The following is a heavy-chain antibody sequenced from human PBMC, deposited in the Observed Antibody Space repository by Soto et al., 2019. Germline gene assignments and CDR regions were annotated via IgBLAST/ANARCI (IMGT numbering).Heavy chain of an antibody. CDR2: IYPGDSDT. V-gene: IGHV5-51*01. Sequence: EVQLVQSGAEVKKPGESLKISCKGSGYSFTSYWIGWVRQMPGKGLEWMGIIYPGDSDTRYSPSFQGQGTISADKSISAGYRQWSSPKPSDAAMYYSARHHPMVRGVTKNYYYYYGMAVWGKCTSFTVSS. CDR3: ARHHPMVRGVTKNYYYYYGMAV. D-gene: IGHD3-10*01. J-gene: IGHJ6*04. CDR1: GYSFTSYW.